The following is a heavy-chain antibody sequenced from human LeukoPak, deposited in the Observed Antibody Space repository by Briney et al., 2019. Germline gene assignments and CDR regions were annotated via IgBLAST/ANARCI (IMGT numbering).Heavy chain of an antibody. J-gene: IGHJ4*02. CDR3: AKRSGSYLRGGGEMDY. Sequence: GGSLRLSCAASGFTFSSYAMSWVRQAPGKGLEWVSGISGSGGSTYYADSVKGRFTISRDNSKNTLYLQMNSLRAEDTAVYYCAKRSGSYLRGGGEMDYWGQGTLVTVSS. V-gene: IGHV3-23*01. CDR1: GFTFSSYA. D-gene: IGHD1-26*01. CDR2: ISGSGGST.